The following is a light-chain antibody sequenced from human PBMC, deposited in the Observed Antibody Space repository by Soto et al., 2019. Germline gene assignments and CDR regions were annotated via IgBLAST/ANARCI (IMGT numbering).Light chain of an antibody. CDR3: QQYNNWPLT. CDR1: QSVNSN. J-gene: IGKJ4*01. Sequence: LVLTQSPGSLSLSPGERATLSCRASQSVNSNLAWYQQKPGQAPRLLIYGASTRATGTPARFSGSGSGTEFTLSISSLQSEDFAVYYCQQYNNWPLTFGGGIKVEIX. CDR2: GAS. V-gene: IGKV3-15*01.